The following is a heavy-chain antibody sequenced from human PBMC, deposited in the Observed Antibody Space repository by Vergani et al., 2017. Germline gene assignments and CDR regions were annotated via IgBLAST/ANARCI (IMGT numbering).Heavy chain of an antibody. J-gene: IGHJ4*02. CDR1: GGSISSYY. CDR2: IYYSGST. Sequence: QVQLQESGPGLVKPSETLSLTCTVSGGSISSYYWSWIRQPPGKGLEWIGYIYYSGSTKYNPSLKSRVTISVDTSKNQFSMKLSSVTAADTAVYYCARGGFTVTPYYFDYWGQGTLVTVSS. D-gene: IGHD4-17*01. V-gene: IGHV4-59*01. CDR3: ARGGFTVTPYYFDY.